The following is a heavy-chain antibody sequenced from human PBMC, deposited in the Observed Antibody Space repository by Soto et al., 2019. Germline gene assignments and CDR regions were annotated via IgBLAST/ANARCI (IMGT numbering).Heavy chain of an antibody. D-gene: IGHD4-17*01. V-gene: IGHV4-30-2*01. CDR2: FYHSGSI. CDR3: ARTTVTNYFDY. Sequence: SETLSLTCAVSGASISSGDYSWSWIRQPPGKSLEWIGYFYHSGSIFYNPSLKSRVTISVDRSKHEFSLNLTSVTAADTAVYYCARTTVTNYFDYWGQGTLVTVSS. CDR1: GASISSGDYS. J-gene: IGHJ4*02.